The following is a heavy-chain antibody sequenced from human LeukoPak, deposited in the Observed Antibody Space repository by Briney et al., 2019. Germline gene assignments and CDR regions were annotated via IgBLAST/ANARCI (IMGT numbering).Heavy chain of an antibody. CDR3: ARGPFTMVRGVPLDY. V-gene: IGHV1-69*04. D-gene: IGHD3-10*01. J-gene: IGHJ4*02. CDR2: IIPILGIA. CDR1: GGTFSSYA. Sequence: SVKVSCKASGGTFSSYAISWVRQAPGQGLEWMGRIIPILGIANYAQKFQGRVTITADKSTSTAYMELSSLRSEDTAVYYCARGPFTMVRGVPLDYWGQGPLVTVSS.